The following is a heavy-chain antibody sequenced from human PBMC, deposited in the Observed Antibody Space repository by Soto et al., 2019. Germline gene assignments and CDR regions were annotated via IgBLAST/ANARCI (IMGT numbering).Heavy chain of an antibody. J-gene: IGHJ6*03. V-gene: IGHV3-21*01. D-gene: IGHD4-4*01. CDR2: ISSSSSYI. CDR3: ARNPVTIGQFYYYMDV. Sequence: GGSLRLSCAASGFTFCSYSMKWVRQASGRGLEWVSSISSSSSYIYYADSVKGRFTISRDNAKNSLYLQMNSLRAEDTAVYYCARNPVTIGQFYYYMDVWGKGTTVTVAS. CDR1: GFTFCSYS.